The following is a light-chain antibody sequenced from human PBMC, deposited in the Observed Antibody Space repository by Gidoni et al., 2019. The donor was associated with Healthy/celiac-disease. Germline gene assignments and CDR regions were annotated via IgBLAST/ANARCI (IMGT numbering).Light chain of an antibody. CDR3: MQGTHWPLWT. V-gene: IGKV2-30*02. Sequence: DVVMTQSPLSLPVTLGQPASISCRSSQSLVHSDGNTYLNWFQQRPGQSPRRLIYKVSNRDSGVPDRFSGSGSGTDFTLKISRVEAEDVGVYYCMQGTHWPLWTFGQXTKVEIK. J-gene: IGKJ1*01. CDR2: KVS. CDR1: QSLVHSDGNTY.